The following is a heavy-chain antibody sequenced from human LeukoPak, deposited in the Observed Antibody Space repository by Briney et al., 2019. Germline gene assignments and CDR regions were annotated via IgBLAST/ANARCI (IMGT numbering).Heavy chain of an antibody. CDR2: ISGSGGST. CDR1: GFTFSSYA. V-gene: IGHV3-23*01. Sequence: AGGSLRLSCAASGFTFSSYAMSWVRQAPGKGLEWVSAISGSGGSTYYADSVKGRSTISRDNSKNTLYLQMNSLRAEDTAVYYCAKDPRSGYGDDYWGQGTLVTVSS. D-gene: IGHD5-12*01. CDR3: AKDPRSGYGDDY. J-gene: IGHJ4*02.